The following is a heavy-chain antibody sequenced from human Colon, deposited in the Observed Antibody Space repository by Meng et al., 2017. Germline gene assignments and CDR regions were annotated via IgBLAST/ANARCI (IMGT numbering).Heavy chain of an antibody. CDR1: GFTFRNYA. D-gene: IGHD4-11*01. Sequence: GGSLRLSCAASGFTFRNYALHWVRQGPGKGLECVAAITSSGGNTYYADSVKGRFTISRDNSKNTLYLQMNSLRAEDTAVYYCAKESVGTYSLYSFDSWGQGTLVTVSS. J-gene: IGHJ4*02. CDR2: ITSSGGNT. V-gene: IGHV3-23*01. CDR3: AKESVGTYSLYSFDS.